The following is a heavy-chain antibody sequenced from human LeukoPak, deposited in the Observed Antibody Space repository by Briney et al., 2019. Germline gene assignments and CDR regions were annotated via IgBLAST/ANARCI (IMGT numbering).Heavy chain of an antibody. CDR3: ARSNYYGSGSYQADY. CDR2: IYHSGST. D-gene: IGHD3-10*01. Sequence: SETLSLTCAVSGGSISSSNWWSWVRQPPGKGLEWIGEIYHSGSTNYNPSLKSRVTISVDKSKNQFSLKLSSVTAADTAVYYCARSNYYGSGSYQADYWGQGTLVTVSS. J-gene: IGHJ4*02. V-gene: IGHV4-4*02. CDR1: GGSISSSNW.